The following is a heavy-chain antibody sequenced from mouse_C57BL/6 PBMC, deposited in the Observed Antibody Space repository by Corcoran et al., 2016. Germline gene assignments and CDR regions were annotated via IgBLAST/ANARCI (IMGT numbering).Heavy chain of an antibody. D-gene: IGHD2-4*01. J-gene: IGHJ4*01. CDR3: ARKIYYDDYAMDY. Sequence: QVQLQQSGAELVKPGASVKISCKASGYAFSSYWMNWVKQRPGKGLEWIGQIYPGDGDTNYNGKFKGKATLTADKSSSTAYMQLSSLTSEDSAVYFCARKIYYDDYAMDYWGQGTSVTVSS. CDR2: IYPGDGDT. V-gene: IGHV1-80*01. CDR1: GYAFSSYW.